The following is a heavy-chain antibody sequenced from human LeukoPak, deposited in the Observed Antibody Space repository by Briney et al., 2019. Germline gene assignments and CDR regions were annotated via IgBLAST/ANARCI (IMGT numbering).Heavy chain of an antibody. J-gene: IGHJ3*02. D-gene: IGHD1-1*01. CDR3: TTTQGGTSFDAFDI. CDR2: KKRKTDGGTT. CDR1: GFTFSNAL. V-gene: IGHV3-15*01. Sequence: RGALRLSCAASGFTFSNALMSWVRQAPGKGLECVGRKKRKTDGGTTDYAAPVKGRFTISRDDSKNTLYLQMNSLKIEDTAIYYCTTTQGGTSFDAFDIWGQGTMVTASS.